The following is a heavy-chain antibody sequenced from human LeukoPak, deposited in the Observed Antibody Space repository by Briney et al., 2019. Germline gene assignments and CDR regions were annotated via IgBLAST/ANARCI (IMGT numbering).Heavy chain of an antibody. CDR3: ARDLGYYDSSGYYYAHPYYFDY. CDR2: IIPIFGTA. CDR1: GGTFSSYA. V-gene: IGHV1-69*06. J-gene: IGHJ4*02. Sequence: SVKVSCKASGGTFSSYAISWVRQAPGQGLEWMGRIIPIFGTANYAQKFQGRVTITADKSTSTAYMELSSLRSEDTAVYYCARDLGYYDSSGYYYAHPYYFDYWGQGTLVTVSS. D-gene: IGHD3-22*01.